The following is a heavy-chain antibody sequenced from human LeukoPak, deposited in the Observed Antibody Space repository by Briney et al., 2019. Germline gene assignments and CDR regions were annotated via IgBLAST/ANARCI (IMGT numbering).Heavy chain of an antibody. CDR2: INPNSGAT. J-gene: IGHJ4*02. Sequence: ASVKVSCKASGYTFTDYYIHWVRQAPGQGIEWMAWINPNSGATNYAQKFQGRVTVTRVTSISTAYMELSSLRSDDTAVFYCASVYSAYDLSQLDYWGQGTLLTVSS. CDR1: GYTFTDYY. V-gene: IGHV1-2*02. CDR3: ASVYSAYDLSQLDY. D-gene: IGHD5-12*01.